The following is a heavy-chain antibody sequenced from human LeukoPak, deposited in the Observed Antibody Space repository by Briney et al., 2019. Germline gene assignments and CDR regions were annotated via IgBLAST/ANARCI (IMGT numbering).Heavy chain of an antibody. CDR2: IRSKVNNYAT. CDR1: GFTFSGSA. CDR3: TTVGLSGYYDGNGYYYFDH. D-gene: IGHD3-22*01. Sequence: GGSLRLSCAASGFTFSGSAMHWVRQASGKGLEWIGRIRSKVNNYATAYAASVKDRFTISRDDSKNTLYLQMNGLKTEDTALYYCTTVGLSGYYDGNGYYYFDHWGQGTLVTVSS. V-gene: IGHV3-73*01. J-gene: IGHJ4*02.